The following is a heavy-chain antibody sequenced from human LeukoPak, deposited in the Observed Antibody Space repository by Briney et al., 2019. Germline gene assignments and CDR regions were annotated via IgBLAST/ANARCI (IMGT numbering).Heavy chain of an antibody. CDR1: GGTFSSYA. CDR2: IIPIFGTA. D-gene: IGHD3-22*01. V-gene: IGHV1-69*13. Sequence: WASVKVSCKASGGTFSSYAISWVRQAPGQGLEWMGGIIPIFGTANYAQKFQGRVTITADESTSTAYMELSSVTAADTAVYYCARGDRSGYYFHYYYYMDVWGKGTTVTVSS. J-gene: IGHJ6*03. CDR3: ARGDRSGYYFHYYYYMDV.